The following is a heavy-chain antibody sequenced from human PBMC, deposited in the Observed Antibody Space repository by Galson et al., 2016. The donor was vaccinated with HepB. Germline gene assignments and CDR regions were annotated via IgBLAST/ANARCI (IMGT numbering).Heavy chain of an antibody. CDR1: GFPFSSYM. Sequence: SLRLSCAASGFPFSSYMMHWVRQAPGKGLVWVTRINSDGSTIIYADSVKGRFTISRDNAKNTVYLQMNSLRAEDTAVYYCARLGRYTGWYSVYWGQGTLVTVSS. CDR2: INSDGSTI. CDR3: ARLGRYTGWYSVY. J-gene: IGHJ4*02. V-gene: IGHV3-74*01. D-gene: IGHD3-16*02.